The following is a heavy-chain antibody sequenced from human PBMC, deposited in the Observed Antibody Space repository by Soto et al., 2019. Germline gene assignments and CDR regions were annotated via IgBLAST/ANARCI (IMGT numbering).Heavy chain of an antibody. CDR1: GFTVSNNY. CDR2: IYSDGST. Sequence: DVQLVESGGGLVQPGGSLRLSCAASGFTVSNNYMSWVRQTPGKGLEWVSVIYSDGSTYYADSVKGRFTDSRDNSNKKLNLQMNNLRADDTAVYYCTRVWYGGASAWGQGTLVTVSS. CDR3: TRVWYGGASA. V-gene: IGHV3-66*01. D-gene: IGHD2-21*01. J-gene: IGHJ4*01.